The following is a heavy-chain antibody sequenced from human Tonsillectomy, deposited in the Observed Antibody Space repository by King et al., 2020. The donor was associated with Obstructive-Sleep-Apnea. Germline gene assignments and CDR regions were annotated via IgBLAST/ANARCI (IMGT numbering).Heavy chain of an antibody. J-gene: IGHJ4*02. Sequence: VQLVESGGGLVQPGGSLRLSCAASGITFSSYWMSWVRQAPGKGLEWVANIKQDGSEKYYVDSVKGRFTISRDNAKNSLYLQMNSLRAEDTAVYYCAREIAGITMIVVEVYYFDYWGQGTLVTVSS. D-gene: IGHD3-22*01. CDR3: AREIAGITMIVVEVYYFDY. V-gene: IGHV3-7*03. CDR2: IKQDGSEK. CDR1: GITFSSYW.